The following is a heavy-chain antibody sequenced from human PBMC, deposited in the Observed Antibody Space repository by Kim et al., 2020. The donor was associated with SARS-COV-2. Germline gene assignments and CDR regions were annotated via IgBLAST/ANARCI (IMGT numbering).Heavy chain of an antibody. J-gene: IGHJ4*02. CDR1: GGTFSSYA. D-gene: IGHD3-22*01. CDR2: IIPIFGTA. CDR3: ARIYYYDSSGYYFDY. Sequence: SVKVSCNASGGTFSSYAISWVRQAPGQGLEWMGGIIPIFGTANYAQKFQGRVTITADESTSTAYMELSSLRSEDTAVYYCARIYYYDSSGYYFDYWGQGTLVTVSS. V-gene: IGHV1-69*13.